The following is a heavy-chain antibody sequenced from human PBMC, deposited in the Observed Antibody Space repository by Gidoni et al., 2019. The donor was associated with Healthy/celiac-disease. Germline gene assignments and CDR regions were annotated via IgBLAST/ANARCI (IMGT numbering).Heavy chain of an antibody. D-gene: IGHD6-13*01. CDR3: AKDLHRIAAAGALFDY. CDR2: ISWNSGSI. V-gene: IGHV3-9*01. Sequence: EVQLVESGGGLVQPGRSLRLSCAASGFTFDDYAMHWVRQAPGKGLEWVSGISWNSGSIGYADSVKGRFTISRDNAKNSLYLQMNSLRAEDTALYYCAKDLHRIAAAGALFDYWGQGTLVTVSS. CDR1: GFTFDDYA. J-gene: IGHJ4*02.